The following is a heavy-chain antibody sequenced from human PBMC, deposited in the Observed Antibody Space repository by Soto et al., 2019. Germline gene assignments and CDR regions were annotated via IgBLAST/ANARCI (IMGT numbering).Heavy chain of an antibody. Sequence: QGQLQQWGAGLLKPSETLSLTCAVYGGSFSGYYWSWIRQPPGKGLVWIGEINHSGSTHYNPSLNSRFTISVDTPKNQFSLKLSSVANADTAVYCCASLPYGSGSSPIDYWGQGTLVTVSS. CDR3: ASLPYGSGSSPIDY. J-gene: IGHJ4*02. D-gene: IGHD3-10*01. V-gene: IGHV4-34*01. CDR1: GGSFSGYY. CDR2: INHSGST.